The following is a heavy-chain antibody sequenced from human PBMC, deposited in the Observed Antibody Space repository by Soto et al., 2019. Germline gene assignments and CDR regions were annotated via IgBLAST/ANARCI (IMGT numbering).Heavy chain of an antibody. CDR1: GGSISSGDYY. J-gene: IGHJ4*02. CDR3: ARSANLGDFDY. V-gene: IGHV4-30-4*01. CDR2: IYYSGST. D-gene: IGHD4-17*01. Sequence: PSATLSLTCTVSGGSISSGDYYWSWIRQPPGKGLEWIGYIYYSGSTYYNPSLKSRVTISVDTSKNQFSLKLSSVTAADTAVYYCARSANLGDFDYWGQGTLVTVSS.